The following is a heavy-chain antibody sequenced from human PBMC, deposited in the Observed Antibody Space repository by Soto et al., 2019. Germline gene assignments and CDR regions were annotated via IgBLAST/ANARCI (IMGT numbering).Heavy chain of an antibody. CDR1: GFTFSSYG. CDR2: ISYDGSNK. Sequence: GGSLRLSCAASGFTFSSYGMHWVRQAPGKGLEWVAVISYDGSNKYYADSVKGRFTISRDNSKNTLYLQMNSLRAEDTAVYYCAKDLVAVAGTNYYYYYGMDVWGQGTTVTVSS. V-gene: IGHV3-30*18. CDR3: AKDLVAVAGTNYYYYYGMDV. D-gene: IGHD6-19*01. J-gene: IGHJ6*02.